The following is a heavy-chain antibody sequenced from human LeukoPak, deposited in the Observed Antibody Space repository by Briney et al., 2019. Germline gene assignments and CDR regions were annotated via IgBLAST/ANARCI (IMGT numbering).Heavy chain of an antibody. Sequence: GRSLRLSCAASGFTFSSYVMHWVRQAPGKGLEWVAIISYDGSNEYYADSVKGRFTISRDNSKNTLYLQMNSLRAEDAAVYYCARASTGYGSGSHYWGQGTLVTVSS. CDR2: ISYDGSNE. CDR3: ARASTGYGSGSHY. J-gene: IGHJ4*02. CDR1: GFTFSSYV. D-gene: IGHD3-10*01. V-gene: IGHV3-30*04.